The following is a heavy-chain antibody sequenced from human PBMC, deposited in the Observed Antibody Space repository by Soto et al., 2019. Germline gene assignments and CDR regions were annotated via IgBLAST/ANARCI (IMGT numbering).Heavy chain of an antibody. Sequence: SVKVSCKASGGTFSSYAISWVRQAPGQGLEWMGGIIPIFGTANYAQKFQGRVTITADESTSTAYMELSSLRSEDTAVYYCARERITYYYDSSGPRWFDPWGQGTLVTVSS. CDR1: GGTFSSYA. CDR3: ARERITYYYDSSGPRWFDP. D-gene: IGHD3-22*01. J-gene: IGHJ5*02. V-gene: IGHV1-69*13. CDR2: IIPIFGTA.